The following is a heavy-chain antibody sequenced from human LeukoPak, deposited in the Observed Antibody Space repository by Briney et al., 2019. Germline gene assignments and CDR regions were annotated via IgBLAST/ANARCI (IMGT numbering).Heavy chain of an antibody. V-gene: IGHV3-23*01. CDR1: GFTFSRYS. CDR2: ISGTGASI. Sequence: PGGSLRLSCAASGFTFSRYSMSWVRQAPGKGLEWVSGISGTGASIYYADSVKGRFTISRDNSKNALYLQMNSLRAVDTAVYYCAKDWLGFYFYYGLDVWGKGTTVTVSS. J-gene: IGHJ6*04. CDR3: AKDWLGFYFYYGLDV. D-gene: IGHD6-19*01.